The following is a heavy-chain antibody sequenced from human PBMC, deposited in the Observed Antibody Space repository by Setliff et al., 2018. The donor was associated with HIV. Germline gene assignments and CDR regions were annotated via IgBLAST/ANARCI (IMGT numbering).Heavy chain of an antibody. J-gene: IGHJ4*02. D-gene: IGHD6-19*01. Sequence: PSETLSLTCAVSGYSISSGYYWGWIRQPPGKGLEWIGSIYHSGSTYDSPSLKSRVTLSVDTSENQFSLRLSSVTAADTAVYFCARGGTVSADFDSWGQGTLVTVSS. CDR2: IYHSGST. CDR3: ARGGTVSADFDS. CDR1: GYSISSGYY. V-gene: IGHV4-38-2*01.